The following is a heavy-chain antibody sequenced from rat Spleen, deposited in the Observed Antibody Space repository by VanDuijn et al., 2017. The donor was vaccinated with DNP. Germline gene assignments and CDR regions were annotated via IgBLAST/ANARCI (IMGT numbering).Heavy chain of an antibody. D-gene: IGHD1-8*01. CDR3: TTDNYSAPFDY. CDR2: IGSDGYAP. V-gene: IGHV5-27*01. Sequence: EVQLVESGGGLVQPGRSLKLSCAASGFSFSYYYMAWVRQAPTKGLEWVAYIGSDGYAPYYGDSVKGRFAISTDSAKNTLYLQMDSLRSEDTATYYCTTDNYSAPFDYWGQGVMVTVSS. J-gene: IGHJ2*01. CDR1: GFSFSYYY.